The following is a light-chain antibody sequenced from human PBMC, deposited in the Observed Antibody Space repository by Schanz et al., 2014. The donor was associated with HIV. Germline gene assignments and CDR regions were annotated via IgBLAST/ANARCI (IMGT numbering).Light chain of an antibody. Sequence: QSALTQPASVSGSPGQSITISCTGTSSDVGGYNYVSWYQQHPGKAPKLMIYDVSNRPSGVSNRFSGSKSGNTASLTISGLQAEDEADYYCCSYIVINTVVFGGGTKLTVL. CDR2: DVS. V-gene: IGLV2-14*01. J-gene: IGLJ2*01. CDR3: CSYIVINTVV. CDR1: SSDVGGYNY.